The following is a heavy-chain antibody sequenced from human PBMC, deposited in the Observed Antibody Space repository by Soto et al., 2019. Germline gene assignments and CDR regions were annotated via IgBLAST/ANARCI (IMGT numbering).Heavy chain of an antibody. J-gene: IGHJ4*02. CDR3: ARTLSGGFDY. V-gene: IGHV4-59*07. CDR2: IHNGRST. Sequence: SGTLSLTCTFSGNSLTRNCWSGVRQPPGKGLYWLSYIHNGRSTNYNPSLLSRVSISLYTSKSQFSLNLNSVTAADTAVYYCARTLSGGFDYWGQG. CDR1: GNSLTRNC.